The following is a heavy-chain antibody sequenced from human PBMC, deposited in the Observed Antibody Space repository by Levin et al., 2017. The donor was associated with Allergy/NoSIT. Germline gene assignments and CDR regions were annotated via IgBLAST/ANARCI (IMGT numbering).Heavy chain of an antibody. CDR2: ISYDGSNK. Sequence: GESLKISCAASGFTFSSYGMHWVRQAPGKGLEWVAVISYDGSNKYYADSVKGRFTISRDNSKNTLYLQMNSLRAEDTAVYYCAKGRDGSGSALFDYWGQGTLVTVSS. V-gene: IGHV3-30*18. J-gene: IGHJ4*02. CDR1: GFTFSSYG. CDR3: AKGRDGSGSALFDY. D-gene: IGHD3-10*01.